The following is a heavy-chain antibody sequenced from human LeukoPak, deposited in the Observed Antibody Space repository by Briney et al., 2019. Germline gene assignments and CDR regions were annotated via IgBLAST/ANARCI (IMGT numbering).Heavy chain of an antibody. CDR3: ASPQYYYDSSGYSYYFDY. D-gene: IGHD3-22*01. Sequence: GGPLRLSCAASGFTFSSYEMNWVRQAPGKGLEWVSYISSSGSTIYYADSVKGRFTISRDNAKNSLYLQMNSLRAEDTAVYYCASPQYYYDSSGYSYYFDYWGQGTLVTVSS. J-gene: IGHJ4*02. V-gene: IGHV3-48*03. CDR1: GFTFSSYE. CDR2: ISSSGSTI.